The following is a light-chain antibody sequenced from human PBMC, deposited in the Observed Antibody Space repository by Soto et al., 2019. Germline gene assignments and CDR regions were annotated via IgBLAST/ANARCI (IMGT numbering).Light chain of an antibody. V-gene: IGKV3-20*01. CDR2: CAT. CDR3: QQYVSSPGT. CDR1: QSVSNNY. Sequence: EVVLTQSPGTLSLSPGDRVTISCRASQSVSNNYLAWYQQKPGQAPRLLIYCATGRATGIPDRFSGSGSGTDFTLTVSRLEPEDFAVYYCQQYVSSPGTFGGGTKVEMK. J-gene: IGKJ4*01.